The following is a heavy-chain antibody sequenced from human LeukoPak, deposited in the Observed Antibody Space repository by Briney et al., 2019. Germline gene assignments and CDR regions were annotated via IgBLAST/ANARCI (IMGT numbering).Heavy chain of an antibody. J-gene: IGHJ3*02. CDR1: GGSISSADYY. CDR2: IYYSGNT. V-gene: IGHV4-30-4*08. Sequence: SETLSLTCTVSGGSISSADYYWSWIRQPPGKGLEWIGYIYYSGNTYYNPSLKSRVTISVDTSKNQFSLKLSSVTAADTAVYYCAKVSGEWELQDAFDIWGQGTMVTVSS. D-gene: IGHD1-26*01. CDR3: AKVSGEWELQDAFDI.